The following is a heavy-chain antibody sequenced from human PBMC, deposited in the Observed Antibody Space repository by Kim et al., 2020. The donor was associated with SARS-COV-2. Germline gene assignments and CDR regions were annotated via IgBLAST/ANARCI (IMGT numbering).Heavy chain of an antibody. CDR1: GFTFKSYW. J-gene: IGHJ6*02. CDR2: INEDEYAK. CDR3: ARDSGDIVVVPADSHHGWDV. Sequence: GGSLRLSCAASGFTFKSYWLTWVRQAPGKGLEWVASINEDEYAKYYVESVKGRFTISRDNAKNSLFLQMNGLRVEDTAVYYCARDSGDIVVVPADSHHGWDVWGQGATVTVSS. V-gene: IGHV3-7*03. D-gene: IGHD2-2*01.